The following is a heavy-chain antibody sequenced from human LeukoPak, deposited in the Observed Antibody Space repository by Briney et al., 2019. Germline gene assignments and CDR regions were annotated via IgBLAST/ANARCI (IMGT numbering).Heavy chain of an antibody. Sequence: PSETLSLTCAVYGGSFSGYYWSWIRQPPGKGLEWIGEINHSGSTNYNPSLKSRVTISVDTSKNQFSLKLSSVTAADTAVYYCASYAKDIVVLPAASIYWYFDLWGRGTLVTVSS. D-gene: IGHD2-2*01. CDR2: INHSGST. V-gene: IGHV4-34*01. CDR3: ASYAKDIVVLPAASIYWYFDL. CDR1: GGSFSGYY. J-gene: IGHJ2*01.